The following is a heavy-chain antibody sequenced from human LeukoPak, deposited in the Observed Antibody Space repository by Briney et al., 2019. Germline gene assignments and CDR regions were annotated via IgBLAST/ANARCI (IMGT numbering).Heavy chain of an antibody. CDR2: ISYDGSNE. D-gene: IGHD3-10*01. CDR1: GFTFSGYA. J-gene: IGHJ4*02. CDR3: AGVGYYASGPFSYFDY. V-gene: IGHV3-30-3*01. Sequence: GGSLRLSCAASGFTFSGYAMHRVRQAPGKGLEWVAVISYDGSNEYYADSVKGRFTISRDNSKNTLYLQMNSLSVEDTAVYYCAGVGYYASGPFSYFDYWGQGTLVTVSS.